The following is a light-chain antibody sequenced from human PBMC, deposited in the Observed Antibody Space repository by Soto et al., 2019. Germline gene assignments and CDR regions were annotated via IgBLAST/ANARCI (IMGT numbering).Light chain of an antibody. CDR1: DSDVGSHNL. CDR2: EVT. CDR3: CSYAVSNTYI. Sequence: QSALTQPASVSASPGQSITISCTGTDSDVGSHNLVSWYQLHPGKAPKLMIYEVTKRPSGVTNRFSGSKPGTTASLTIAGLQAEDEADYYCCSYAVSNTYIFGKGTKVTVL. V-gene: IGLV2-23*02. J-gene: IGLJ1*01.